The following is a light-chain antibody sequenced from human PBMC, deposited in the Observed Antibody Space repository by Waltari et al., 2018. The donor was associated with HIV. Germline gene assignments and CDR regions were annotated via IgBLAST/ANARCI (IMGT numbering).Light chain of an antibody. CDR1: QGISSY. CDR3: QQLNSYPQT. CDR2: AAS. Sequence: DIQLNQSPSFLSASVGDRVPITCRASQGISSYLAWYQQKPGKAPKLLIYAASTLQSGVPSRFSGSGSGTEFTLTISSLQPEDFATYYCQQLNSYPQTFGGGTKVEIK. J-gene: IGKJ4*01. V-gene: IGKV1-9*01.